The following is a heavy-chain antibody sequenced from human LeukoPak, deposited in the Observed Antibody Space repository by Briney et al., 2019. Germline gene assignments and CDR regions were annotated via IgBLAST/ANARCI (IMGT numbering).Heavy chain of an antibody. V-gene: IGHV3-20*04. Sequence: GGPLRLSCAASGFTFDDYGMSWVRQAPGKGLEWVSGINWNGGSTGYADSVKGRFTISRDNAKNSLYLQMNSLRAEDTALYYCARDKYDFRSGYYTHDAFDIWGQGTMVTVSS. CDR3: ARDKYDFRSGYYTHDAFDI. CDR1: GFTFDDYG. CDR2: INWNGGST. D-gene: IGHD3-3*01. J-gene: IGHJ3*02.